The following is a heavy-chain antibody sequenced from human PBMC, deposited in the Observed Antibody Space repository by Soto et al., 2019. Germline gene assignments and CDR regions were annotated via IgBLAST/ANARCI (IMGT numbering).Heavy chain of an antibody. CDR1: GGSVSSGSYY. J-gene: IGHJ6*02. V-gene: IGHV4-61*01. CDR2: IYYSGST. D-gene: IGHD2-2*01. Sequence: SETLSLTCTVSGGSVSSGSYYWSWIRQPPGKGLEWIGYIYYSGSTNYNPSLKSRVTISVDTSKNQFSLKLSSVTAADTAVYYCASWGLLVPAAEGAYYYYGMDVWGQGTTVTVSS. CDR3: ASWGLLVPAAEGAYYYYGMDV.